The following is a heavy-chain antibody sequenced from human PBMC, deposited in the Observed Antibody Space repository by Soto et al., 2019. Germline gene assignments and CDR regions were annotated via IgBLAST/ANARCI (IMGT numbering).Heavy chain of an antibody. J-gene: IGHJ5*02. D-gene: IGHD3-3*01. CDR1: GFTFSSKS. V-gene: IGHV3-21*01. CDR3: ARVGDFWRGYQDDWFDH. CDR2: ISSSSSYI. Sequence: XVCLMLSYAAWGFTFSSKSMNWVRQAPGKGLEWVSSISSSSSYIYYADSVKGRFTISRDNAKNSLYLQMNSLRAEDTAVYYCARVGDFWRGYQDDWFDHWGQGTLVTVSS.